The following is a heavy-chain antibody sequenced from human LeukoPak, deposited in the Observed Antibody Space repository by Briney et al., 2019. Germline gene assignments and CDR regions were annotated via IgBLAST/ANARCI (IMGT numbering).Heavy chain of an antibody. D-gene: IGHD1-26*01. J-gene: IGHJ2*01. V-gene: IGHV1-8*01. Sequence: VASVKVSCKASGYTFTSYDINWVRQATGQGLEWMGWMNPNSGNTGYAQKFQGRVTMTRNTSISTAYMELSSLRSEDTAVYYCARGLGSYYGYWYFDLWGRGTLVTVSS. CDR3: ARGLGSYYGYWYFDL. CDR1: GYTFTSYD. CDR2: MNPNSGNT.